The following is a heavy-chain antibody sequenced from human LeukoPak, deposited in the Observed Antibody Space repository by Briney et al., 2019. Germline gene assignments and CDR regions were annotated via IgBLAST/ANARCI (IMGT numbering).Heavy chain of an antibody. D-gene: IGHD2-2*01. CDR1: GFTFSSYG. CDR2: IRYDGSDK. V-gene: IGHV3-30*02. J-gene: IGHJ4*02. CDR3: ARDIVVPAASGRYFDY. Sequence: GGSLRLSCAASGFTFSSYGMHWVRQAPGKGLEWVAFIRYDGSDKFYADSVKGRFTISRDNSKNTLYLQMNSLRPEDTAVYYCARDIVVPAASGRYFDYRGQGTLITVSS.